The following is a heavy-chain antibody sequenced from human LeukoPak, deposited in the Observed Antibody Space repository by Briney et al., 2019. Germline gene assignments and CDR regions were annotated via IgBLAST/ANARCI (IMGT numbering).Heavy chain of an antibody. J-gene: IGHJ4*02. V-gene: IGHV4-61*02. CDR1: GASISSGSYY. CDR2: IYTSGST. CDR3: ARGNSYYYDSSGYPDY. D-gene: IGHD3-22*01. Sequence: DPSQTLPLTCTVSGASISSGSYYWSWIRQPAGKGPEWIGRIYTSGSTNYNPSLKSRVTISVDTSKNQFSLKLRSVTAADTAVYYCARGNSYYYDSSGYPDYWGQGTPVTVSS.